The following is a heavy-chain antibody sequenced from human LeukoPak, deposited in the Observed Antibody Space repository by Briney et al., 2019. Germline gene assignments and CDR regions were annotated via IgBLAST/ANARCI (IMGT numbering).Heavy chain of an antibody. CDR3: ARDPRGGTPYYYYYMDV. D-gene: IGHD2-15*01. CDR1: GGTFSSYA. Sequence: ASVKVSCKASGGTFSSYAISWVRQAPGQGLEWMGGIIPIFGTANYAQKFQGRVTITADESTSTAYMELSSLRSEDTAVYYCARDPRGGTPYYYYYMDVWGKGTTVTVSS. CDR2: IIPIFGTA. J-gene: IGHJ6*03. V-gene: IGHV1-69*01.